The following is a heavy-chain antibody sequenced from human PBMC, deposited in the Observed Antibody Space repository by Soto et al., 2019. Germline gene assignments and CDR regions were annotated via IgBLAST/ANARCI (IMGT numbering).Heavy chain of an antibody. CDR3: AADPYRGGDCYFEY. CDR1: GFTFFTSA. J-gene: IGHJ4*02. Sequence: SVKVSCKASGFTFFTSAVQWVRQALGQRLEWIGWIVVGSGNTNYAKKFKERVTITRDMSTNTPYIELTSLRSEDTAVYYCAADPYRGGDCYFEYSGQRIMVTVSS. D-gene: IGHD2-21*02. V-gene: IGHV1-58*01. CDR2: IVVGSGNT.